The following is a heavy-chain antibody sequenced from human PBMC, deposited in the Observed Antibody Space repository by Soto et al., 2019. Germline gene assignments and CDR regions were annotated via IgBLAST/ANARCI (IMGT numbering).Heavy chain of an antibody. CDR1: GYTFTSYD. V-gene: IGHV1-18*01. CDR2: ISTYNGNT. CDR3: ARDPYHVLMVNAPNLYGIDV. J-gene: IGHJ6*02. Sequence: ASVKVSCKASGYTFTSYDISWVRQAPGQGLEWMGRISTYNGNTNYPQSLQGRLTMTTDTSTTTAYMELRSLRSDGTAVYYCARDPYHVLMVNAPNLYGIDVWGQGTTVTVSS. D-gene: IGHD2-8*01.